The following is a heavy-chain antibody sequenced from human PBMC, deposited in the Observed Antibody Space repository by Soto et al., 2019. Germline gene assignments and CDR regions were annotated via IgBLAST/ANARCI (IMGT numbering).Heavy chain of an antibody. D-gene: IGHD6-19*01. Sequence: LRLSCAASGFTFNKYAMNWVRQAPGKGLEWVALMAYDGSNKYYADSVKGRFTISRDNSKNTRSLQRNSRRGEDTAVYYGSKGGTGWSREYWGQGTLVTVSS. V-gene: IGHV3-30*18. CDR3: SKGGTGWSREY. CDR2: MAYDGSNK. J-gene: IGHJ4*02. CDR1: GFTFNKYA.